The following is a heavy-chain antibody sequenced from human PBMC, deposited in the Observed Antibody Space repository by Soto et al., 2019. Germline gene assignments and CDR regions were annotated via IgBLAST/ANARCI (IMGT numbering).Heavy chain of an antibody. V-gene: IGHV4-31*03. CDR2: IYYSGST. Sequence: PSETLSLTCTVSGGSISSGGYYWSWIRQPPGKGLEWIGYIYYSGSTNYNPSLKSRVTISVDTSKDQFSLKLSSVTAADTAVYYCARVFSDSSSFFDPWGQGTLVTVS. CDR1: GGSISSGGYY. D-gene: IGHD6-13*01. J-gene: IGHJ5*02. CDR3: ARVFSDSSSFFDP.